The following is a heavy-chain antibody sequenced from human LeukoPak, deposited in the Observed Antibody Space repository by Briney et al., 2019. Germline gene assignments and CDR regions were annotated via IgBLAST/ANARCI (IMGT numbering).Heavy chain of an antibody. D-gene: IGHD1-26*01. J-gene: IGHJ5*02. CDR1: GFTVDDYT. V-gene: IGHV3-21*01. CDR2: ISSDNGYI. CDR3: ARVNCRLLVGWFDP. Sequence: SGGSLRLSCAASGFTVDDYTMTWVRQAPGKGLEWVSSISSDNGYIYYADSVKGRFTISRDNAKNSLFLQMDSLRVEDTAVYFCARVNCRLLVGWFDPWGQGTLVTVSS.